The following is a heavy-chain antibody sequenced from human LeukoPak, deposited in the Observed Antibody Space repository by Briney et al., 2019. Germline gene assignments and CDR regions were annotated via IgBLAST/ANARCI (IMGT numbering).Heavy chain of an antibody. CDR2: ITGSGGSA. CDR3: AKSLGYSYGSLVVDY. Sequence: GGSLRLSCAASGFTFATYAMSWVRQIPGKGLEWVSTITGSGGSAYYADSVKGRFTISRDNSKNTLYLQMNSLRAEDTAVYHCAKSLGYSYGSLVVDYWGQGTLVTVSS. V-gene: IGHV3-23*01. D-gene: IGHD5-18*01. J-gene: IGHJ4*02. CDR1: GFTFATYA.